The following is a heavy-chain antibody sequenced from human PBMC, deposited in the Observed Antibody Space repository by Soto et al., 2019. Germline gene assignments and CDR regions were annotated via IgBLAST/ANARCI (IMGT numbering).Heavy chain of an antibody. CDR1: GFTFSSYW. D-gene: IGHD3-16*01. Sequence: GGSLRLSCAASGFTFSSYWMHWVRQAPGKGLVWVSHISSDESNIRYADSVKGRFTISRDNAKNTPYLQMSSLRAEDTAVYYCARGLGYNWFDPWGQGTLVTVSS. J-gene: IGHJ5*02. CDR2: ISSDESNI. CDR3: ARGLGYNWFDP. V-gene: IGHV3-74*01.